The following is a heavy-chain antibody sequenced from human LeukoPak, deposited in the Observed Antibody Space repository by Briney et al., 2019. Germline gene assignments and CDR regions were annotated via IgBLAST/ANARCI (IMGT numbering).Heavy chain of an antibody. CDR1: GFTFKSAW. D-gene: IGHD1-1*01. J-gene: IGHJ4*02. CDR3: RYDSVFY. V-gene: IGHV3-15*04. Sequence: GGSLRLSCAASGFTFKSAWMSWVRQAPGKGLEWVGRIESKSDGATTLYAAAVKGRFTISRDDSKNTLYLQMNSLKTDDSALYYCRYDSVFYGGQRTRVTVSS. CDR2: IESKSDGATT.